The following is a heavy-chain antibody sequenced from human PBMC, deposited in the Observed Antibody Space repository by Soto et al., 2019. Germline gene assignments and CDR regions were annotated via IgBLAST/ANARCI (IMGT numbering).Heavy chain of an antibody. V-gene: IGHV4-30-4*01. CDR1: GGSITTGYYY. CDR2: IYYSGTT. Sequence: TLSLTCTVSGGSITTGYYYWTWIRQPGGKGLEWIGYIYYSGTTYYNPSLKSRVSLSLDTSKNHFSLRLTSVTAADTAVYYCARGVDFEGFSPYGMDVWGQGTTVTVSS. CDR3: ARGVDFEGFSPYGMDV. D-gene: IGHD3-3*01. J-gene: IGHJ6*02.